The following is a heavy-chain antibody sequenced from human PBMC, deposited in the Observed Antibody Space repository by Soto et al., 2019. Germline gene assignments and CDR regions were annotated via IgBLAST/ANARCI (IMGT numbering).Heavy chain of an antibody. V-gene: IGHV3-23*01. D-gene: IGHD3-3*01. CDR2: ISGGGAST. J-gene: IGHJ4*02. CDR3: AKVNYDFWSGVGPNFDY. Sequence: GGSLRLSCAASGFTFSNYAMSWVRRAPGKGLEWVSVISGGGASTYYADSVKGRFTISRDNCKNTLYLQMNSLRGEDTALYYCAKVNYDFWSGVGPNFDYWGQGALVTVSS. CDR1: GFTFSNYA.